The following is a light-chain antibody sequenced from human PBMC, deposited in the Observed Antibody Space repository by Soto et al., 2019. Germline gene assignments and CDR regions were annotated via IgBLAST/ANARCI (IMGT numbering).Light chain of an antibody. CDR3: QHYGSSMIT. V-gene: IGKV3-15*01. Sequence: EIVMTQSPATLSVSPGPRVTLSCRASQSVSTNLAWYQQKPGQAPRLLIYGASTRATGIPARFSGVGSGTDFTLTISRLENEDFAVYFCQHYGSSMITFGQGTRLEIK. J-gene: IGKJ5*01. CDR1: QSVSTN. CDR2: GAS.